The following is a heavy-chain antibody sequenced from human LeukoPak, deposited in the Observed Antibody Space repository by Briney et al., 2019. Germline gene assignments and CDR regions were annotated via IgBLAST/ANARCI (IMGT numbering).Heavy chain of an antibody. J-gene: IGHJ4*02. Sequence: GGSLTLSCAASGNAVTGNYMSWVRQPPGKGLEWVSFISINTDTFYADSVRGRFTISTDSSKTTLFLQMNSMRDEDSAVYYCAIAQSWDELFDSWGQGTLVTVSS. CDR1: GNAVTGNY. CDR2: ISINTDT. D-gene: IGHD1-1*01. V-gene: IGHV3-53*01. CDR3: AIAQSWDELFDS.